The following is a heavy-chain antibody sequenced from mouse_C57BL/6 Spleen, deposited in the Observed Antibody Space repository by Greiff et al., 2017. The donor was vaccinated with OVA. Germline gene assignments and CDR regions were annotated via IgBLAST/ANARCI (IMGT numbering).Heavy chain of an antibody. D-gene: IGHD2-5*01. CDR1: GFSLTSYG. J-gene: IGHJ1*03. V-gene: IGHV2-2*01. CDR3: ARWTYYSNYDWYFDV. CDR2: IWSGGST. Sequence: VQGVESGPGLVQPSQSLSITCTVSGFSLTSYGVHWVRQSPGKGLEWLGVIWSGGSTDYNAAFISRLSISKDNSKSQVFFKMNSLQADDTAIYYCARWTYYSNYDWYFDVWGTGTTVTVSS.